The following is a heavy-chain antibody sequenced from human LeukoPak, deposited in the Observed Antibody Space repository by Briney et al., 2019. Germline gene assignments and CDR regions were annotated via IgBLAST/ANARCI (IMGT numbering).Heavy chain of an antibody. D-gene: IGHD6-25*01. J-gene: IGHJ6*03. CDR1: GGSISSYY. Sequence: PSETLSLTCTVSGGSISSYYWSWIRQPAGKGLEWIGRIYTSGSTNYNPSLKSRVTMSVDTSKNQFSLKLSSVTAADTAVYYCARDGSAATPLYYMDVWGKGTTVTVSS. CDR2: IYTSGST. CDR3: ARDGSAATPLYYMDV. V-gene: IGHV4-4*07.